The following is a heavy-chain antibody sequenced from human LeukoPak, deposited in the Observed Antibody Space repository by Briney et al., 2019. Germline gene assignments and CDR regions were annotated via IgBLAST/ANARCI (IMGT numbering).Heavy chain of an antibody. CDR2: IKQDGSEK. D-gene: IGHD1-1*01. Sequence: GGSLRLSCAASGFTFSSNWMSWVRQAPGKWLEWVANIKQDGSEKYYVDSVKGRFTISRDNAKNSLYLQMNSLRADDTAVYYCATDRDWTLLDYWGQGTLVTVSS. V-gene: IGHV3-7*01. CDR1: GFTFSSNW. J-gene: IGHJ4*02. CDR3: ATDRDWTLLDY.